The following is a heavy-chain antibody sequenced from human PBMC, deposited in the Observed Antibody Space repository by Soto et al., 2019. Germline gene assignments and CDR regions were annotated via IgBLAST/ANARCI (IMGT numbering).Heavy chain of an antibody. Sequence: VQLVESGGGLVQPGGSLRLSCEASGFTFNYYWMHWVRQAPGKGLVWVSRIQSDGSSPDYVDSVKGRFTISRDNAKNTLYLQMNNLSAEDTAVYYCARGGDPDHWGQGTLVTVSS. CDR1: GFTFNYYW. D-gene: IGHD2-21*02. CDR3: ARGGDPDH. CDR2: IQSDGSSP. J-gene: IGHJ4*02. V-gene: IGHV3-74*01.